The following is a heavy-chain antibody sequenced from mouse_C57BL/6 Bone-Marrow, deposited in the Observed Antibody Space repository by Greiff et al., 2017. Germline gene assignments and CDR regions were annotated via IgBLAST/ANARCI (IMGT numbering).Heavy chain of an antibody. J-gene: IGHJ1*03. CDR1: GYTFTSYW. V-gene: IGHV1-50*01. Sequence: QVQLQQPGAELVKPGASVKLSCKASGYTFTSYWMQWVKQRPGQGLEWIGEIDPSDSYTNYNQKFKGKATLTVDTSSSTAYMQLSSLTSEDSAVYYCASSSYEDWYFDFWGTGTTVTVSS. CDR2: IDPSDSYT. CDR3: ASSSYEDWYFDF. D-gene: IGHD1-1*01.